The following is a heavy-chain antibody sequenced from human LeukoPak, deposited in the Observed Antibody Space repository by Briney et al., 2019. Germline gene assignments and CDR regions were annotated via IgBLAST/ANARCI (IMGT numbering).Heavy chain of an antibody. J-gene: IGHJ4*02. CDR1: GGSISSYY. CDR2: IYYSGST. CDR3: ARGPTTVTRAFDY. Sequence: SETLSLTCTVSGGSISSYYWSWIRQPPGKGLEWIGYIYYSGSTNYNPSLKSRVTISIDKSKNQFSLRLSSVTAADTAVYFCARGPTTVTRAFDYWGQGTLVTVSS. V-gene: IGHV4-59*12. D-gene: IGHD4-17*01.